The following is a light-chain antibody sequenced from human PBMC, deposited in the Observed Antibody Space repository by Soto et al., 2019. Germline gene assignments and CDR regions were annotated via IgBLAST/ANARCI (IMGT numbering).Light chain of an antibody. V-gene: IGKV3-11*01. CDR2: DAS. J-gene: IGKJ3*01. CDR3: HQRSNWIFA. CDR1: QTTASL. Sequence: VLTQSPDTLSVSPGERATLSCRAGQTTASLLAWYQQKPGQAPRLLIYDASYRAPGVPARFIGGGSGTDFTLTITSLEPEDYAVYYCHQRSNWIFAFGPGTRVD.